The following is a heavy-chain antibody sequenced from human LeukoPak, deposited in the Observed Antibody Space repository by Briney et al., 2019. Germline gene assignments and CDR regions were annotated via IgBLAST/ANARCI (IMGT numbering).Heavy chain of an antibody. CDR2: IKEDGSEK. CDR3: ARGRRDTQYQVFDY. CDR1: GFTFRNYW. Sequence: GGSLRLSCGASGFTFRNYWMTWVRQAPGKGPEWVANIKEDGSEKYYVDSVKGRFTISRDNAKNSLYLQMSGLRDEDTAVYYCARGRRDTQYQVFDYWGLGILVTVSS. V-gene: IGHV3-7*01. D-gene: IGHD2-2*01. J-gene: IGHJ4*02.